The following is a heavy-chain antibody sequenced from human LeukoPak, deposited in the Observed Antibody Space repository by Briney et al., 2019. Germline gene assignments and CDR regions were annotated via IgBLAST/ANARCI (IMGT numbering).Heavy chain of an antibody. V-gene: IGHV1-18*01. CDR3: ARDRVLEGLWFRELSDDAFDI. D-gene: IGHD3-10*01. Sequence: ASVKVSCKASGYTFTSYGISWVRQAPGQGLEWMGWISAYNGNTNYAQKLQGRVTMTTDTSTSTAYMELRSLRSDDTAVYYCARDRVLEGLWFRELSDDAFDIWGQGTMVTVSS. CDR2: ISAYNGNT. CDR1: GYTFTSYG. J-gene: IGHJ3*02.